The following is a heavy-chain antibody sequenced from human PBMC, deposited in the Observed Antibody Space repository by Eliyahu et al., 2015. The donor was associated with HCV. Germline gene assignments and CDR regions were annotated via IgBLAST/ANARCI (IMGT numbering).Heavy chain of an antibody. CDR2: LQFDGSKE. D-gene: IGHD5/OR15-5a*01. CDR1: GFSFXVNG. CDR3: ARNPSRITVSAMDFDF. V-gene: IGHV3-30*02. Sequence: QVQMVESGGGVVQPGGSLRLSCAASGFSFXVNGMHWVRQAPGKGLEWVTFLQFDGSKEYYADSVKGRFTISRDNSKNTLYLQMNSLRPEDTAVYYCARNPSRITVSAMDFDFRGQGTLVTVSS. J-gene: IGHJ4*02.